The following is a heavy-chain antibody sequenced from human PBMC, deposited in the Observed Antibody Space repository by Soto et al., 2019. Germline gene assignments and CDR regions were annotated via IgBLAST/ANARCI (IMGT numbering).Heavy chain of an antibody. J-gene: IGHJ3*02. D-gene: IGHD4-17*01. CDR1: GGSISSSNW. CDR2: IYHSGST. Sequence: PSETLSLTCAVSGGSISSSNWWSWVRQPPGKGLEWIGEIYHSGSTNYNPSLKSRVTISVDKSKNQFSLKLSSVTAADTAVYYCARGTHDYGDYSAAFDIWGQGTMVTVSS. CDR3: ARGTHDYGDYSAAFDI. V-gene: IGHV4-4*02.